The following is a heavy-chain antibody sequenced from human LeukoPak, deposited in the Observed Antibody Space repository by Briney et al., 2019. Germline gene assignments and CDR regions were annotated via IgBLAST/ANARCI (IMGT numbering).Heavy chain of an antibody. D-gene: IGHD5-12*01. Sequence: GGSLRLSCAASGFTFSNTWMNWVRQAPGKGLEWVGRIKCEIDGGATDYAAPVQGRFTISRDDSQATLYLQMNSLKTEDTAVYYCTTGGSVIVAGTRAFDIWGQGTMVTVSS. J-gene: IGHJ3*02. CDR2: IKCEIDGGAT. V-gene: IGHV3-15*07. CDR3: TTGGSVIVAGTRAFDI. CDR1: GFTFSNTW.